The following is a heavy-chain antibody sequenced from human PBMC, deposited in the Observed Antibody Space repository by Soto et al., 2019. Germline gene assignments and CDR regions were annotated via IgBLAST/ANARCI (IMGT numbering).Heavy chain of an antibody. J-gene: IGHJ5*02. V-gene: IGHV5-51*01. D-gene: IGHD1-26*01. Sequence: GESLKISCKGSGYSFTSYWIGWVRQMPVKGLEWRGIIYPGDSDTRYSPSFQGQVTISADKSISTAYLQWSSLKASGTAMYYSARHPGPFSSSGYSRGDWLDAWGQGTLVSLSS. CDR3: ARHPGPFSSSGYSRGDWLDA. CDR2: IYPGDSDT. CDR1: GYSFTSYW.